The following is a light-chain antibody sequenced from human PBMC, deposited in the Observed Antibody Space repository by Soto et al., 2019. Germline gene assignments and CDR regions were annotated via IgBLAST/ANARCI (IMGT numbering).Light chain of an antibody. CDR1: QSVSSY. J-gene: IGKJ3*01. Sequence: EIVLTQSPATLSLSPGDTATLSCRASQSVSSYLAWYQQKPGQAPRLLIYDASNRATGIPARFSGSGSGTDFTLTISSLEPEDFAVYYCQQRSNWPPLFTFGPGTKVDIK. CDR3: QQRSNWPPLFT. CDR2: DAS. V-gene: IGKV3-11*01.